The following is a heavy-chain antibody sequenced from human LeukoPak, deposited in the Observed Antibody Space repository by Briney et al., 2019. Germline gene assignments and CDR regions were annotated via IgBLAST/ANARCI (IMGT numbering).Heavy chain of an antibody. D-gene: IGHD5-24*01. CDR3: TRGRDGYNYAYYYGMDV. J-gene: IGHJ6*02. Sequence: SQTLSLTCAISGDSVSSNSAAWNWIRQSPSRGLEWLGRTYYRSKWYNDYAVSVKSRITINPDTSKNPFYLQLNSVPPEDTAVYYCTRGRDGYNYAYYYGMDVWGQGTTVTVSS. CDR1: GDSVSSNSAA. CDR2: TYYRSKWYN. V-gene: IGHV6-1*01.